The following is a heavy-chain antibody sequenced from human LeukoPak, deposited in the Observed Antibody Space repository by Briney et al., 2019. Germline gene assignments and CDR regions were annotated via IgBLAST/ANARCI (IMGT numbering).Heavy chain of an antibody. Sequence: GGSLRLSCAASGFTFSSYAMSGVRQAPGKGLEWVSAICGSGGSTYYADSVKGRFTISRDNSKNTLYLQMNSLRAEDTAVYYCAKAGYCSGGSCYRGPFDYWGQGTLVTVSS. CDR2: ICGSGGST. CDR3: AKAGYCSGGSCYRGPFDY. CDR1: GFTFSSYA. D-gene: IGHD2-15*01. J-gene: IGHJ4*02. V-gene: IGHV3-23*01.